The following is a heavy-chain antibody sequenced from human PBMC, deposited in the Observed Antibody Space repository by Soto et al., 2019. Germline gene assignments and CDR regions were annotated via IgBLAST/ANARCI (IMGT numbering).Heavy chain of an antibody. Sequence: GGSLRLSCAASGFTFSNYVMNWVRQAPGKGLEWVSAVTGGGRSTFYADPVKGRFIISRDNSNNTLYLQMNSLRAEDTAVYYCARDSGSYYFDYWGQGTLVTVSS. V-gene: IGHV3-23*01. CDR2: VTGGGRST. J-gene: IGHJ4*02. CDR3: ARDSGSYYFDY. D-gene: IGHD1-26*01. CDR1: GFTFSNYV.